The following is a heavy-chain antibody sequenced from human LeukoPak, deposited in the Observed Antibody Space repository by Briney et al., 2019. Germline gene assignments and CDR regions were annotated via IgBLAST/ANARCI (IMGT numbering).Heavy chain of an antibody. Sequence: SGTLSLTCTVSGGSISSYYWSWIRQPPGKGLEWIGYIYYSGSTNYNPSLKSRVTISVDTSKNQFSLKLSSVTAADTAVYYCARSPHRRTVTMYYFDYWGQGTLVTVSS. CDR1: GGSISSYY. D-gene: IGHD4-17*01. J-gene: IGHJ4*02. V-gene: IGHV4-59*01. CDR2: IYYSGST. CDR3: ARSPHRRTVTMYYFDY.